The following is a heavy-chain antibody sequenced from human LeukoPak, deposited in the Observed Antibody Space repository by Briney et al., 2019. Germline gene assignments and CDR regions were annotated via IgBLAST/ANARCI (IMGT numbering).Heavy chain of an antibody. Sequence: AASVKVSCKPSGYTFTSNYMHWVRQAPGQGFEWMGVIDPSGGSTSYAERFQGRVTMTRDMSTSTVYMELSSLRSEDTAVYYCARRSPDYYHGIDYWGQGTLVTVSS. J-gene: IGHJ4*02. V-gene: IGHV1-46*01. D-gene: IGHD3-9*01. CDR3: ARRSPDYYHGIDY. CDR1: GYTFTSNY. CDR2: IDPSGGST.